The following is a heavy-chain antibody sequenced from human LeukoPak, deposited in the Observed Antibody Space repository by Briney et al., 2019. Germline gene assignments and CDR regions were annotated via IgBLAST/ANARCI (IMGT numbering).Heavy chain of an antibody. Sequence: GGSLRLSCAASGXTVSSNYMSWVRQAPGKGLEWVSVIYSGGSTYYADSVKGRCTISRDNSKNTLYLQMNSLRAEDTAVYYCARSGYYYGSGSHFDYWGQGTLVTVSS. CDR2: IYSGGST. V-gene: IGHV3-53*01. CDR3: ARSGYYYGSGSHFDY. CDR1: GXTVSSNY. J-gene: IGHJ4*02. D-gene: IGHD3-10*01.